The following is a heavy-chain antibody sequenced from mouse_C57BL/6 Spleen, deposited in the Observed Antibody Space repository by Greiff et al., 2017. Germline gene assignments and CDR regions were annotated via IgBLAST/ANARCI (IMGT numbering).Heavy chain of an antibody. J-gene: IGHJ4*01. V-gene: IGHV1-82*01. CDR2: IYPGDGDT. Sequence: QVQLQQSGPELVKPGASVKISCKASGYAFSSSWMNWVKQRPGKGLEWIGRIYPGDGDTNYNGKFKGKATLTADKSSSTAYMQLSSLTSEDSAVXFCARSEGYDPSYAMDYWGQGTSVTVSS. CDR3: ARSEGYDPSYAMDY. D-gene: IGHD2-3*01. CDR1: GYAFSSSW.